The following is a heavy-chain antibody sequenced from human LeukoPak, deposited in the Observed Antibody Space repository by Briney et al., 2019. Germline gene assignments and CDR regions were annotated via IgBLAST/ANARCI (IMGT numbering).Heavy chain of an antibody. V-gene: IGHV3-30-3*01. CDR2: ISYDGSNK. CDR1: GFTFSSYA. CDR3: ARDGQWLVRGYFQH. Sequence: PGRSLRLSCAASGFTFSSYAMHWVRQAPGKGLEWVAVISYDGSNKYYADSVKGRFTISRDNSKNTLYLQMNSLRAEDTAVYYCARDGQWLVRGYFQHWGQGTLVTVSS. D-gene: IGHD6-19*01. J-gene: IGHJ1*01.